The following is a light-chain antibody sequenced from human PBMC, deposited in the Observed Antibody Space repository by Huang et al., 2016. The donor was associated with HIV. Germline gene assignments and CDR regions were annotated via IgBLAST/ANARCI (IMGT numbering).Light chain of an antibody. V-gene: IGKV1-27*01. CDR1: QDIGNF. CDR3: QRYDSAPRA. CDR2: GAS. Sequence: IQMTQSPSSLSASPGGRVTLSCRANQDIGNFLAWYQHKPGGVPRLLIYGASTLQSGVPARFSGRGSGTDFTLTITSFQPDDVATYYCQRYDSAPRAFGQGTKVEI. J-gene: IGKJ1*01.